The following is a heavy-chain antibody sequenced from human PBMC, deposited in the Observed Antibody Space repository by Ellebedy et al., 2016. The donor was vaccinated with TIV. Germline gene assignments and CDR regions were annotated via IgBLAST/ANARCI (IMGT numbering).Heavy chain of an antibody. CDR1: GFTFSSYA. D-gene: IGHD1-26*01. V-gene: IGHV3-23*01. CDR2: ISGNGAST. Sequence: GESLKISCAASGFTFSSYAMSWVRQAPGKGLEWVSAISGNGASTYYADSVRGRFTISRDNSKNTLYLQINSLRAEDTAIYYCAKDAISGSYDYYFDYWGQGALVTVSS. CDR3: AKDAISGSYDYYFDY. J-gene: IGHJ4*02.